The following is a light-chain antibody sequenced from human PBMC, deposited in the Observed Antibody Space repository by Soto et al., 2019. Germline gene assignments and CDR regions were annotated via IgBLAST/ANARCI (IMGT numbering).Light chain of an antibody. J-gene: IGLJ2*01. CDR2: DVG. V-gene: IGLV2-11*01. Sequence: QSALTQPRSVSGSPGQSVTISCTGTSSDVGGYNYVSWYQQHPGKAPKLMIYDVGKRPSGVPERISGSKFGTAASLAISGLRSEDEAVYYCASWDDRLGAVIFGGGTKVTVL. CDR1: SSDVGGYNY. CDR3: ASWDDRLGAVI.